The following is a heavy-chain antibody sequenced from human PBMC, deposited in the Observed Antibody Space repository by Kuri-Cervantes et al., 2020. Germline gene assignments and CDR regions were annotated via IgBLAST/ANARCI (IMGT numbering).Heavy chain of an antibody. CDR2: ISSSGSTI. CDR3: ARGPSYYDFWSGYVTYYYYYMDV. J-gene: IGHJ6*03. Sequence: GESLKISCAASGFTFSDYYMSWIRQAPGKGLEWVSYISSSGSTIYYADSVKGRFTISRDNAKNSLYLQMNSLRAEDTAVYYCARGPSYYDFWSGYVTYYYYYMDVWGKGTTVTVSS. V-gene: IGHV3-11*01. D-gene: IGHD3-3*01. CDR1: GFTFSDYY.